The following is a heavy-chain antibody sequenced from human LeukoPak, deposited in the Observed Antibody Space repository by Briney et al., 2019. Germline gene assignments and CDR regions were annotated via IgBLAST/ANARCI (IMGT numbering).Heavy chain of an antibody. J-gene: IGHJ4*02. Sequence: HPGGSLRLSCAASGFTVSSNYMSWVRQAPGKGLEWVSVIYSGGSTYYADSVKGRFTISRDNSKNTLYLQMNSLRAEDTAVYYCARGGRLDYYDSSGYYTDYWGQGTLVTVSS. V-gene: IGHV3-53*01. CDR2: IYSGGST. CDR3: ARGGRLDYYDSSGYYTDY. CDR1: GFTVSSNY. D-gene: IGHD3-22*01.